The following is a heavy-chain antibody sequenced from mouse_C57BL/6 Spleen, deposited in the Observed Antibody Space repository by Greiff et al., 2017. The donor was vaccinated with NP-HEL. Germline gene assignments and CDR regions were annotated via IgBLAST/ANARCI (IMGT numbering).Heavy chain of an antibody. Sequence: VQLQQSGPELVKPGASVKISCKASGYAFSSSWMNWVKQRPGKGLEWIGRIYPGDGDTNYNGKFKGKATLTADKSSSTAYMQLSSLTSEDSAVYFCARGGLQYPYYLDYWGQGTTLTVSS. CDR3: ARGGLQYPYYLDY. D-gene: IGHD3-1*01. CDR1: GYAFSSSW. J-gene: IGHJ2*01. CDR2: IYPGDGDT. V-gene: IGHV1-82*01.